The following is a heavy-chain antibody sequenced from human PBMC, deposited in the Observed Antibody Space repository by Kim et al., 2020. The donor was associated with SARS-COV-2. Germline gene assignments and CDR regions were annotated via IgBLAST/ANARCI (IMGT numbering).Heavy chain of an antibody. J-gene: IGHJ3*02. V-gene: IGHV3-23*01. CDR3: AKSRNDYGDHSDAFDI. Sequence: SVKGRFTISRDNSKNTLYLQMNSLRAEDTAVYYCAKSRNDYGDHSDAFDIWGQGTMVTVSS. D-gene: IGHD4-17*01.